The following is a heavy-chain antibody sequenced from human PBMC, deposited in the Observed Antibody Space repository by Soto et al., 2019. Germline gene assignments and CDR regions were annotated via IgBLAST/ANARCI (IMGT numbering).Heavy chain of an antibody. J-gene: IGHJ4*02. D-gene: IGHD4-17*01. CDR3: ARYPRRDDYGDYGFDY. CDR2: IYHSGST. Sequence: QVQLQESGPGLVKPSGTPSLTCAVSSGSISSSNWWSWVRQPPGKGLEWIGEIYHSGSTKYNPYLKTRVTISVDKTKNQFSLKLSSVTAADTAVYYCARYPRRDDYGDYGFDYWGQGTLVTVSS. CDR1: SGSISSSNW. V-gene: IGHV4-4*02.